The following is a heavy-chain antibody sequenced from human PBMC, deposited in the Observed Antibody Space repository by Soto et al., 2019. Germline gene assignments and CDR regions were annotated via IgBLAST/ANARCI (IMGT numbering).Heavy chain of an antibody. CDR2: TYYRSKWYN. CDR3: ARSSDSSGCYGRRYRMDV. Sequence: SQTLSLTCAISGDSVSSNSAAWNWIRQSPSRGLEWLGRTYYRSKWYNDYAVSVKSRITINPDTSKNQFSLQLNSVTPEDTAVYYCARSSDSSGCYGRRYRMDVWGQGTTVTVSS. V-gene: IGHV6-1*01. D-gene: IGHD6-19*01. CDR1: GDSVSSNSAA. J-gene: IGHJ6*02.